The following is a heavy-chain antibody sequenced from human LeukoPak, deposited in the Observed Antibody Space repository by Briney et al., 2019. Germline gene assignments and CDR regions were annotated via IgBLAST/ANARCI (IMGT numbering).Heavy chain of an antibody. CDR1: GYTFTSYG. V-gene: IGHV1-18*01. D-gene: IGHD3-10*01. CDR2: ISAYNGNT. CDR3: ASLNHHYSSGSYSDY. J-gene: IGHJ4*02. Sequence: ASVKVSCKASGYTFTSYGISWVRQAPGQGLEWMGWISAYNGNTNYAQKLQGRVTMTTDTSTSTAYMELRSLRSDDTAVYYCASLNHHYSSGSYSDYWGQGTLVTVSS.